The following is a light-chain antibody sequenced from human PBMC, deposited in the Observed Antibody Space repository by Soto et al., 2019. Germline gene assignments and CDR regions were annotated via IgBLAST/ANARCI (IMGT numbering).Light chain of an antibody. V-gene: IGKV1-5*03. CDR2: KAS. CDR1: QTISSW. J-gene: IGKJ1*01. CDR3: QHYNSYSEA. Sequence: TQMTQSPSTLSGSVGHRVTSTCLASQTISSWLSWYQQKPGKAPKLLIYKASTLKSGVPSRFSGSGSGTEFTLTISSLQPDDFATYYCQHYNSYSEAFGQGTKVDIK.